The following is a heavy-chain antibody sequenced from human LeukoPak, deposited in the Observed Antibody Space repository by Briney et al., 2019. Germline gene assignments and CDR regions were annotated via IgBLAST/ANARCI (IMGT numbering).Heavy chain of an antibody. V-gene: IGHV1-2*02. CDR2: INPNSGDT. Sequence: ASVQVSCKASGYTFTDYYLHWVRQAPGQGLEWMGWINPNSGDTHFAQTFQDRVTMARDTSISSAYMELGRLRSDDTALYYCARRVAAPGHDAFDIWGQGTMVTVSS. D-gene: IGHD6-13*01. J-gene: IGHJ3*02. CDR1: GYTFTDYY. CDR3: ARRVAAPGHDAFDI.